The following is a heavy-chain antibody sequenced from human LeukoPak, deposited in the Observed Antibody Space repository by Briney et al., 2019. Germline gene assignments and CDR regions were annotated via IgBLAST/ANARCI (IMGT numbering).Heavy chain of an antibody. CDR3: ARAAYASSPDY. D-gene: IGHD6-13*01. Sequence: GGSLRLSCGASGFTFSSYSMNWVRQAPGKGLEWVSYISPTSSDIFYADSVKGRFTISRDNAKNSLYLQMNSLRDDDTAVYYCARAAYASSPDYWGQGTLVTVSS. V-gene: IGHV3-48*02. CDR1: GFTFSSYS. CDR2: ISPTSSDI. J-gene: IGHJ4*02.